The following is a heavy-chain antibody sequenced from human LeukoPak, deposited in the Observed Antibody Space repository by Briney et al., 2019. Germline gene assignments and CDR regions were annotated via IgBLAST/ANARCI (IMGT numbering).Heavy chain of an antibody. D-gene: IGHD3-22*01. V-gene: IGHV4-30-4*01. CDR2: MYYSGST. CDR3: ARPYYYDSRIDP. Sequence: SQTLSLTCTVSGGSISSGDYYWSWIRQPPGKGLEWIAYMYYSGSTYYNPSLMSRVTMSADTSKNQLSLKLSSVTAADTAVYYCARPYYYDSRIDPWGQGILVTVSS. CDR1: GGSISSGDYY. J-gene: IGHJ5*02.